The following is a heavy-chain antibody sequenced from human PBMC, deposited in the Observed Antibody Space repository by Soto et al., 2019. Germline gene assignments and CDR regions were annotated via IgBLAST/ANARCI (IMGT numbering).Heavy chain of an antibody. CDR2: IIPIFGTA. D-gene: IGHD4-17*01. CDR1: GGTFSSYA. Sequence: GASVKVSCKASGGTFSSYAISWLRQSPGQGLEWMGGIIPIFGTANYAQKFQGRVTITADESTSTAYMELSRLRSEDTAVYYCARRGTTVITHYYYGMDVWGQGTTVTVSS. V-gene: IGHV1-69*13. J-gene: IGHJ6*02. CDR3: ARRGTTVITHYYYGMDV.